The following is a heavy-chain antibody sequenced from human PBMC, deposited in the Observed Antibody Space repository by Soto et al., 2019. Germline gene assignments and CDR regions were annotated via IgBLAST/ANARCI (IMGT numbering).Heavy chain of an antibody. J-gene: IGHJ6*02. CDR2: INPTTGGT. D-gene: IGHD3-3*01. CDR3: AREISRVTDWSAYYIGHYYYTMDV. V-gene: IGHV1-2*04. CDR1: GYSFSDYS. Sequence: GASVKVSCKASGYSFSDYSIHWVRQAPGQGLEWMGWINPTTGGTNYAQKFQGWVTMTRDTSIRTAYMELSRLRSDDTAVYYCAREISRVTDWSAYYIGHYYYTMDVWGQGTTVTVSS.